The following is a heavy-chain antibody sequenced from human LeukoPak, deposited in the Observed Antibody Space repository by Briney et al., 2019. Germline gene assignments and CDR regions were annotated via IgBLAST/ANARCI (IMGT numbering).Heavy chain of an antibody. CDR1: GGSISSSSYY. D-gene: IGHD1-26*01. V-gene: IGHV4-39*01. J-gene: IGHJ5*02. CDR2: IYYSGST. CDR3: ARQVRGGSYGRWFDP. Sequence: SETLSLTCTVSGGSISSSSYYWGWIRQPPGKGLEWIGSIYYSGSTYYHPSLKSRVTISVDTSKNQFSLKLSSVTAADTAVYYCARQVRGGSYGRWFDPWGQGTLVTVSS.